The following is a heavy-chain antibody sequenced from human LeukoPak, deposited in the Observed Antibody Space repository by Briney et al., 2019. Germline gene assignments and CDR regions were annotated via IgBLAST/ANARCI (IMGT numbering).Heavy chain of an antibody. D-gene: IGHD3-16*01. J-gene: IGHJ4*02. V-gene: IGHV3-23*01. CDR1: GFTFSTYA. CDR2: ISGSATST. CDR3: AKLGLKVGGDY. Sequence: PGGSLRLSCAASGFTFSTYAMSWVRQAPGKGLEWVSAISGSATSTYYADSVKGRFTISRDNPKNTLYLQMNSLRAEDTAVYYCAKLGLKVGGDYWGQGTLVTVSS.